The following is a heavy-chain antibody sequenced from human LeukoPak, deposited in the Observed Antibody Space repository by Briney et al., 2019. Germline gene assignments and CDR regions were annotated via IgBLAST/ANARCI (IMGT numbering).Heavy chain of an antibody. CDR3: TRFYDTNSFDY. CDR1: GDSVSGSSVA. CDR2: TYYRSKWLV. D-gene: IGHD3-16*01. V-gene: IGHV6-1*01. J-gene: IGHJ4*02. Sequence: SQTLSLTCAISGDSVSGSSVAWNWIRQSPSRGLEWLGRTYYRSKWLVDYAESLKGRITINADTSKNQLSLQLHSVTPEHTAIYYCTRFYDTNSFDYCGQGTLVTVSS.